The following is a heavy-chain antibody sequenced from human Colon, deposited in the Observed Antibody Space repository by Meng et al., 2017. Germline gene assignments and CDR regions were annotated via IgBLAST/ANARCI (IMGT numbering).Heavy chain of an antibody. CDR1: GFTFSSYS. CDR2: ISSSSS. Sequence: EVQLGESGGGLVKPGGSMRLSCAASGFTFSSYSMNWVRQAPGKGLEWVSSISSSSSYADSVKGRFTISRDNAKNSLYLQMNSLRAEDTAVYYCARGRVVVVASPSDYWGQGTLVTVSS. V-gene: IGHV3-21*01. D-gene: IGHD2-15*01. CDR3: ARGRVVVVASPSDY. J-gene: IGHJ4*02.